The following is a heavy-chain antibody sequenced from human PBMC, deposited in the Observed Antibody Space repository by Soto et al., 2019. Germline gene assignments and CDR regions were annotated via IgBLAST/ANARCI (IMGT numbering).Heavy chain of an antibody. D-gene: IGHD2-15*01. CDR1: GFTFSSYS. CDR2: ISSSSSYI. J-gene: IGHJ3*02. Sequence: XESLRLSCAASGFTFSSYSMNWVRQAPGKGLEWVSSISSSSSYIYYADSVKGRFTISRDNAKNSLYLQMNSLRAEDTAVYYCAKGRYCSGGSCYLDAFDIWGQGTMVTVSS. CDR3: AKGRYCSGGSCYLDAFDI. V-gene: IGHV3-21*01.